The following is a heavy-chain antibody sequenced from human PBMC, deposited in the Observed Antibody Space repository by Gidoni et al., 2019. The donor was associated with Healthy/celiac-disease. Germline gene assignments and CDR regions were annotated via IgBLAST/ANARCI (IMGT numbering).Heavy chain of an antibody. CDR1: GGSFSGYY. Sequence: QVQLQQWGAGLLKPSETLSLTCAVYGGSFSGYYWSWIRQPPGKGLEWIGEINHSGSTNYNPSLKSRVTISVDTSKNQFSLKLSSVTAADTAVYYCARKRVWYYDSSGYYGWGQGTLVTVSS. V-gene: IGHV4-34*01. CDR2: INHSGST. D-gene: IGHD3-22*01. CDR3: ARKRVWYYDSSGYYG. J-gene: IGHJ4*02.